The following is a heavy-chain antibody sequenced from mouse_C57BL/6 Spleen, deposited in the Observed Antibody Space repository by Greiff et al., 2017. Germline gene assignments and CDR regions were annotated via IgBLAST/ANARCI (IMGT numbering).Heavy chain of an antibody. CDR1: GYTFTSYT. CDR2: INPSSGYT. V-gene: IGHV1-4*01. Sequence: QVQLQQSGAELARPGASVKMSCKASGYTFTSYTMHWVKQRPGQGLEWIGYINPSSGYTKYNQKFKDKATLTADKSSSTAYMQLSSLTSEDSAVYYCARADDYRPYGMDYWGKRTSVTVSS. CDR3: ARADDYRPYGMDY. J-gene: IGHJ4*01. D-gene: IGHD2-4*01.